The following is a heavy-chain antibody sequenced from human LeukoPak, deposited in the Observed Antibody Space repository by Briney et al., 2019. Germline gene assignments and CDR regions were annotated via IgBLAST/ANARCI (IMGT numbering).Heavy chain of an antibody. CDR3: ARNLATPDY. Sequence: ASVRVSSKASGYTFTDYYMHWVRQAPGQGLEWMGWINPKSGGTNYAQKFQGRVTMTRDTAISTAYMELSRLRSDDTAVYYCARNLATPDYWGQGTLVAVSS. J-gene: IGHJ4*02. CDR2: INPKSGGT. CDR1: GYTFTDYY. D-gene: IGHD3-3*02. V-gene: IGHV1-2*02.